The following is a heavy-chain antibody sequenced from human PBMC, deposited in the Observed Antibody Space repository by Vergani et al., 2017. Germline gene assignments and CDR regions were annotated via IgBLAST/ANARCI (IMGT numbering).Heavy chain of an antibody. CDR3: ASPIEAAGGFDY. J-gene: IGHJ4*02. CDR1: GYNFTNYW. D-gene: IGHD6-13*01. Sequence: EVQLVQSGAEVKKPGESLKISCKGSGYNFTNYWIGWVRQMPGKGLEWMGIIYPGDSDTKYSPSFQGQVTISADKSLSTAYLQWSSMKASDTAMSYCASPIEAAGGFDYWGQGTLVTVSS. V-gene: IGHV5-51*01. CDR2: IYPGDSDT.